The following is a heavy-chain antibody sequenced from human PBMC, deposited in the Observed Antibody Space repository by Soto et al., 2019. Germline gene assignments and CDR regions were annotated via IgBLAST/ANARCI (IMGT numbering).Heavy chain of an antibody. CDR3: ARRVGTWPFHFDY. V-gene: IGHV5-51*01. J-gene: IGHJ4*02. CDR1: GYTFTGYW. CDR2: IDPRDSDT. Sequence: PGESLKISCKGSGYTFTGYWVAWVRQMPGRGPEWMGSIDPRDSDTRYSPSFQGQVTISVDKSTTTAHLQWRSLKASDTAIYYCARRVGTWPFHFDYWGQGTLVTVSS.